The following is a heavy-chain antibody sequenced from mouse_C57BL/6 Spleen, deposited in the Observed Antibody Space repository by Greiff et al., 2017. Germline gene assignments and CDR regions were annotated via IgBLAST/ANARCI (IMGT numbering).Heavy chain of an antibody. V-gene: IGHV1-81*01. CDR1: GYTFTSYG. CDR2: IYPRSGNT. D-gene: IGHD2-4*01. J-gene: IGHJ4*01. CDR3: ARFYYDYGEYAMDY. Sequence: QVQLQQSGAELARPGASVKLSCKASGYTFTSYGISWVKQRTGQGLEWIGEIYPRSGNTYYNEKFKGKATLTADKSSSTAYMELRSLTSEDSAVYFCARFYYDYGEYAMDYWGQGTSVTVSS.